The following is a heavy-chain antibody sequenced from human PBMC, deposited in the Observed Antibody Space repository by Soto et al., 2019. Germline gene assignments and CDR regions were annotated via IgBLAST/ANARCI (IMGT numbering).Heavy chain of an antibody. CDR2: IWYDGSNK. V-gene: IGHV3-33*01. CDR3: ARDPLVPAAITDV. CDR1: GFTFSISG. J-gene: IGHJ6*04. D-gene: IGHD2-2*01. Sequence: HPGGSLRLSFEASGFTFSISGMHLVRQAPGKGLEWVAVIWYDGSNKYYADSVKGRFTISRDNSKNTLYLQMNSLRAEDTAVYYCARDPLVPAAITDVWGKGTTVTVSS.